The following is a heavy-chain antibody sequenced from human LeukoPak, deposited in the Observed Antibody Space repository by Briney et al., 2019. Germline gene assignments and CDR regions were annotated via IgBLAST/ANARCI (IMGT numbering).Heavy chain of an antibody. J-gene: IGHJ4*02. V-gene: IGHV4-38-2*02. Sequence: SETLSLTCAVSGYSISSGYYWGWIRQPPGKGLEWIGSIYHSGSTNYNPSLKSRVTISVDTSKNQFSLKLSSVTAADTAVYYCAREADYVWGSYRSINFDYWGQGTLVTVSS. D-gene: IGHD3-16*02. CDR3: AREADYVWGSYRSINFDY. CDR1: GYSISSGYY. CDR2: IYHSGST.